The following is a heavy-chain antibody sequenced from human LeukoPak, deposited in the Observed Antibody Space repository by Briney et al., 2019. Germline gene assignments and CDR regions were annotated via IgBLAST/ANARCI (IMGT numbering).Heavy chain of an antibody. J-gene: IGHJ4*02. D-gene: IGHD3-9*01. CDR1: GYTFTSYD. V-gene: IGHV1-8*01. CDR3: ESGGDDIVNGYHNFEY. CDR2: MNPNSGNT. Sequence: GTSLKLSCTASGYTFTSYDINWVRQATGQGLEWMGGMNPNSGNTDYAQKFQGRFTMTRNTSISTAYMQLSSLRSEDTAVYYCESGGDDIVNGYHNFEYWGQGTLVTVSS.